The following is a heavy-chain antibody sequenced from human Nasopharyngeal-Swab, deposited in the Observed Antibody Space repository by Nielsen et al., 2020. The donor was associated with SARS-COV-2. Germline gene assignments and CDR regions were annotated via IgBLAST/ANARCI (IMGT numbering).Heavy chain of an antibody. CDR2: IIPIFGTA. CDR3: ARDRAINYFDY. Sequence: WVRQAPGQGLEWMGGIIPIFGTANYAQKFQGRVTITADKSTSTAYMELSSLRSEDTAVYYCARDRAINYFDYWGQGTLVTVSS. V-gene: IGHV1-69*06. J-gene: IGHJ4*02.